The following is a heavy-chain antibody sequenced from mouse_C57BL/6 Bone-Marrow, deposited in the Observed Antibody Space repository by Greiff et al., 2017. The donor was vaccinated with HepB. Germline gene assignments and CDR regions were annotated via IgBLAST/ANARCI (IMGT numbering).Heavy chain of an antibody. J-gene: IGHJ3*01. CDR1: GFTFSSYG. CDR2: ISSGGSYT. CDR3: ARQGGLLFAY. D-gene: IGHD6-1*01. V-gene: IGHV5-6*01. Sequence: EVQRVESGGDLVKPGGSLKLSCAASGFTFSSYGMSWVRQTPDKRLEWVATISSGGSYTYYPDSVKGRFTISRDNAKNTLYLQMSSLKSEDTAMYYCARQGGLLFAYWGQGTLVTVSA.